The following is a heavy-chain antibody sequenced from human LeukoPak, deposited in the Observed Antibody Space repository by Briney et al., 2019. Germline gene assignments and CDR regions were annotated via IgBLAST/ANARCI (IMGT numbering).Heavy chain of an antibody. CDR3: ARAVGGSYYLDY. CDR2: INPNNGDT. CDR1: GYTFSGYY. J-gene: IGHJ4*02. V-gene: IGHV1-2*02. Sequence: ASVKVSCKASGYTFSGYYMHWVRQAPGQGLEWMGWINPNNGDTNYAQKFQGRVIMTRDTSISTAYMELTRLRSDDTAVYYCARAVGGSYYLDYWGQGTLVTVSS. D-gene: IGHD1-26*01.